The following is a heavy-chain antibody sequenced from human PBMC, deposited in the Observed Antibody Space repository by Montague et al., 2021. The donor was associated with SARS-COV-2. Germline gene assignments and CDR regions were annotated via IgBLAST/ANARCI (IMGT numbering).Heavy chain of an antibody. CDR3: AKGAFSYGINIMDS. V-gene: IGHV3-23*01. Sequence: SLRLSLSASGFSFIGYSMSWVRQTPGKGLELVSALRGSDGATFYADSVNGRFTISRDTSKNTLFLQMISLRADDSALYYCAKGAFSYGINIMDSWGQGTLVTVSS. CDR1: GFSFIGYS. D-gene: IGHD2-21*01. CDR2: LRGSDGAT. J-gene: IGHJ4*02.